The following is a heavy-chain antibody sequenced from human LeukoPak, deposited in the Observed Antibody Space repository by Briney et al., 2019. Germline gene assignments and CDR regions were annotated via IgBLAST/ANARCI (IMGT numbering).Heavy chain of an antibody. CDR1: GFTFSSYA. CDR2: ISSNGGST. CDR3: ARAKFDSSRYYYRGFDI. Sequence: PGGSLRLSCAASGFTFSSYAMHWVRQAPGKGLEYVSAISSNGGSTYYANSVKGRFTISRDNSKNTLYLQMGSLRAEDMAVYYCARAKFDSSRYYYRGFDIWGQGTMVTVSS. J-gene: IGHJ3*02. V-gene: IGHV3-64*01. D-gene: IGHD3-22*01.